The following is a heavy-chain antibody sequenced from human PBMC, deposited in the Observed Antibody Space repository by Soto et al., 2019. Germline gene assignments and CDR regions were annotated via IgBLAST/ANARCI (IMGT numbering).Heavy chain of an antibody. CDR2: IYYSGST. CDR3: ARVGGRYSSGWYYFDY. CDR1: GGSISSGGYY. J-gene: IGHJ4*02. V-gene: IGHV4-31*03. D-gene: IGHD6-19*01. Sequence: TVSGGSISSGGYYWSWIRQHPGKGLEWIGYIYYSGSTYYNPSLKSRVTISVDTSKNQFSLKLSSVTAADTAVYYCARVGGRYSSGWYYFDYWGQGTLVTVSS.